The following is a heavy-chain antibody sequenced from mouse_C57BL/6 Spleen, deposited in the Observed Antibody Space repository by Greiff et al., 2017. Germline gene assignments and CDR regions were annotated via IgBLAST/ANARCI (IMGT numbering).Heavy chain of an antibody. CDR3: ASRDSSGLFAY. CDR1: GFSLTSYG. Sequence: VQVVESGPGLVAPSQSLSITCTVSGFSLTSYGVDWVRQSPGKGLEWLGVIWGVGSTNYNSALKSRLSISKDNSKSQVFLKMNSLQTDDTAMYYGASRDSSGLFAYWGQGTLVTVSA. V-gene: IGHV2-6*01. J-gene: IGHJ3*01. CDR2: IWGVGST. D-gene: IGHD3-2*02.